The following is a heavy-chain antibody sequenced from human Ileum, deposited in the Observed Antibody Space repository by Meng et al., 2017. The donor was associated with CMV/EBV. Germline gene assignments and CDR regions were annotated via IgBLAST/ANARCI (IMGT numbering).Heavy chain of an antibody. V-gene: IGHV3-53*01. CDR3: ASHTHYAGNPPGTHNC. CDR1: NNNY. D-gene: IGHD1-14*01. Sequence: NNNYMNWVRQSPGKGLEWVSVLYSEGSTLGAYTHYADSVKGRFTISRDNSKNTLYLQMNSLRAEDTAVYYCASHTHYAGNPPGTHNCWGQGTLVTVSS. J-gene: IGHJ4*02. CDR2: LYSEGST.